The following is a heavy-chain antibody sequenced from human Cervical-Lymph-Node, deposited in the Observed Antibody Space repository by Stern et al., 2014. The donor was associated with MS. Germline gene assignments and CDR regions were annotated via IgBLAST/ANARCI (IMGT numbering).Heavy chain of an antibody. Sequence: QVTLRESGPVLVKPTETLTLTCTVSGFSLSNSRMGVSWIRQPPGKALEWLAHIFSNDEKSSSTFLRSSLTISKDTSTSQAVHILTNMDPVDTATYYCARIGGNGHIDYWGQGTLVTVSS. CDR1: GFSLSNSRMG. V-gene: IGHV2-26*01. CDR2: IFSNDEK. CDR3: ARIGGNGHIDY. J-gene: IGHJ4*02.